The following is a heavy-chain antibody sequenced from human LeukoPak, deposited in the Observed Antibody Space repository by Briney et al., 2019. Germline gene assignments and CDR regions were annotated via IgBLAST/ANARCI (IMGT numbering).Heavy chain of an antibody. CDR1: GFTFSSYA. J-gene: IGHJ4*02. CDR3: AKDPYSGSPRGFDY. V-gene: IGHV3-23*01. D-gene: IGHD1-26*01. CDR2: ISPRGGST. Sequence: PGGSLRLSCAASGFTFSSYAMSWVRQAPGEGLEWVSTISPRGGSTFYAGSVRGRFTIFRDNSKNTLYLKMNNLRVDDTAVYYCAKDPYSGSPRGFDYWGQGTLVAASS.